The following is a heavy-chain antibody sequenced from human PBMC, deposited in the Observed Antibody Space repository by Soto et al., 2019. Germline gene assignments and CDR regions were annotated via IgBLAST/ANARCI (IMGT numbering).Heavy chain of an antibody. V-gene: IGHV3-7*03. CDR3: ARERGSKSLDV. J-gene: IGHJ6*02. CDR1: GFTFSNYW. D-gene: IGHD2-15*01. Sequence: GGSLRLSCAASGFTFSNYWMTWVRQAPGKGLEWVANIKQDGSENSYVGSAKGRFTISRDNARNSLYLQMNNLRVEDAAVYYCARERGSKSLDVWGQGTTVTVSS. CDR2: IKQDGSEN.